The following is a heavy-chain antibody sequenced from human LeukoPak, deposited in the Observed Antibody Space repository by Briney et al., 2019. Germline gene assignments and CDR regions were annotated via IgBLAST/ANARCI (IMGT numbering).Heavy chain of an antibody. D-gene: IGHD1-26*01. CDR3: ARGLVGAIDAFDI. Sequence: PSETLSLTCAVYGGSFSGYYWSWIRQPPGRGLEWIGYIYHSGSTNYNPSLKSRVTISVDTSKNQFSLKLSSVTAADTAVYYCARGLVGAIDAFDIWGQGTMVTVSS. CDR1: GGSFSGYY. J-gene: IGHJ3*02. CDR2: IYHSGST. V-gene: IGHV4-59*01.